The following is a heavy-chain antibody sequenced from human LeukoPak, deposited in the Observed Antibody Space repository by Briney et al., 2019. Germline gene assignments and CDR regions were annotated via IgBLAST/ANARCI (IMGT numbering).Heavy chain of an antibody. CDR3: AKGIGGSSWYYFDY. CDR2: ISGSGGST. Sequence: GGSLRLSCAASGFTFSSYAMSWVRQAPGKGLEWVSAISGSGGSTYCADSVKGRFTISRDNSKNTLYLQMNSLRAEDTAVYYCAKGIGGSSWYYFDYWGQGTLVTVSS. J-gene: IGHJ4*02. V-gene: IGHV3-23*01. D-gene: IGHD6-13*01. CDR1: GFTFSSYA.